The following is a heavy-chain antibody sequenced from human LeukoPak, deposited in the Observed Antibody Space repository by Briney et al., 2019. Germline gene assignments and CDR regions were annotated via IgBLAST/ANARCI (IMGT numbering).Heavy chain of an antibody. CDR3: ARDHYDSSGYYLGYYYYMDV. Sequence: PGRSLRLSCAASGFTFSSYSMNWVRQAPGKGLEWVSSISSSSSYIYYADSVKGRFTISRDNAKNSLYLQMNSLRVEDTAVYYCARDHYDSSGYYLGYYYYMDVWGKGTTVTVSS. D-gene: IGHD3-22*01. J-gene: IGHJ6*03. CDR1: GFTFSSYS. CDR2: ISSSSSYI. V-gene: IGHV3-21*04.